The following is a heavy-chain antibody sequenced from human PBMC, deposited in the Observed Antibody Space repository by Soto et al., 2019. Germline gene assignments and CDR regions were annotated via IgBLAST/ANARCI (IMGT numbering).Heavy chain of an antibody. CDR2: IYSGGST. D-gene: IGHD6-19*01. CDR1: GFTVSSNY. CDR3: ARGLLIGWSKYYFDY. V-gene: IGHV3-53*04. Sequence: GGSLRLSCAASGFTVSSNYMSWVRQAPGKGLEWVSVIYSGGSTYYADSVKGRFTISRHNSKNTLYLQMNSLRAEDTAVYYCARGLLIGWSKYYFDYWGQGTLVTVSS. J-gene: IGHJ4*02.